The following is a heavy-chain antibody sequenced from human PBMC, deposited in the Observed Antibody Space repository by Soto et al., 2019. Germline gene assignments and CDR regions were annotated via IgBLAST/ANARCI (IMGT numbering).Heavy chain of an antibody. D-gene: IGHD6-19*01. V-gene: IGHV1-8*02. J-gene: IGHJ6*03. CDR3: AGARRGAAVGGRPYSFYMDV. Sequence: QVHLGQSGAEVKKPGASVRVSCKASGSSFRHKDITCLRQASGHGLEWLGWMNPNTGDTGCAQKFQGRLILTANTSISSAYRTLCGLTFDDTAIVFCAGARRGAAVGGRPYSFYMDVWGEGTRVTVSS. CDR2: MNPNTGDT. CDR1: GSSFRHKD.